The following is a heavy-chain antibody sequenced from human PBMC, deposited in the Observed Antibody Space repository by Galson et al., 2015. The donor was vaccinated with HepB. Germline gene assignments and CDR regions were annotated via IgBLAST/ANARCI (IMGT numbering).Heavy chain of an antibody. CDR1: GFTFSSYA. Sequence: SLRLSCAASGFTFSSYAMHWVRQAPGKGLEWVAVISYDGSNKYYADSVKGRFTISRDNSKNTLYLQMNSLRAEDTAVYYCVSDFFYGDYSREWGQGTLVTVSS. CDR2: ISYDGSNK. J-gene: IGHJ4*02. V-gene: IGHV3-30-3*01. D-gene: IGHD4-17*01. CDR3: VSDFFYGDYSRE.